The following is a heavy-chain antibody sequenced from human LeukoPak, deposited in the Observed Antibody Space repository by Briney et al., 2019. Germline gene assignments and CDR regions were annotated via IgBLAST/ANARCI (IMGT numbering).Heavy chain of an antibody. CDR3: ARERTPGSGYGVDY. J-gene: IGHJ4*02. V-gene: IGHV1-2*02. CDR1: GYTFTGYY. D-gene: IGHD6-25*01. CDR2: INPNSGGT. Sequence: GASVKVSCKASGYTFTGYYMHWVRQAPGQGLEWMGWINPNSGGTNYAQKFQGRVTMTRDTSISTAYMELSRLRSDGTAVYYCARERTPGSGYGVDYWGQGTVVTVSS.